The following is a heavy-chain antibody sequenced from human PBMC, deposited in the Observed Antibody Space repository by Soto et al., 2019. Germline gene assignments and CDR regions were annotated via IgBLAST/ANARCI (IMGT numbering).Heavy chain of an antibody. CDR1: GFTFSSYS. Sequence: EVQLVETGGGLVQPGGSLRLSCAASGFTFSSYSMNWVRQAPGKGLEWVSYISSSSSTIYYADSVKGRFTISRDNAKNSLYLQMISLRAEDTAVYYFARDRYCSSTSCRRGEWFDPWGQGTLVTVSS. V-gene: IGHV3-48*01. CDR2: ISSSSSTI. D-gene: IGHD2-2*01. J-gene: IGHJ5*02. CDR3: ARDRYCSSTSCRRGEWFDP.